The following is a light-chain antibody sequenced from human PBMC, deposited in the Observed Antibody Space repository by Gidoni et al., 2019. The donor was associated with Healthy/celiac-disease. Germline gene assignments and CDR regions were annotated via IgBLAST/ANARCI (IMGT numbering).Light chain of an antibody. CDR2: WAS. Sequence: DIVMPQSPDSLAVSLGVRSTINCKSSQSGLYSSNNKNYLPWYQQKPGQPPKLLIYWASTRESGVPDRVSGRGSGTDFSLTSSSLQDEDVAVYECQQYYSTPYSVGQGTKLEIK. CDR3: QQYYSTPYS. V-gene: IGKV4-1*01. J-gene: IGKJ2*03. CDR1: QSGLYSSNNKNY.